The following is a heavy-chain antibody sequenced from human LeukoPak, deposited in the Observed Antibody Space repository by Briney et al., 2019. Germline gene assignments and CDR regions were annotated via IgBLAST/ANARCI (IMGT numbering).Heavy chain of an antibody. J-gene: IGHJ6*02. D-gene: IGHD6-19*01. CDR1: GGTFSNYA. V-gene: IGHV1-69*13. CDR2: IIPIFGTA. Sequence: SVKVSCKASGGTFSNYAISWVRQAPGRGLEWKGGIIPIFGTANYAQKFQGRVTITADESTSTAYMELSSLRSEDTAVYYCARDVFVVAGPREDRYYYYYGMDVWGQGTTVTVSS. CDR3: ARDVFVVAGPREDRYYYYYGMDV.